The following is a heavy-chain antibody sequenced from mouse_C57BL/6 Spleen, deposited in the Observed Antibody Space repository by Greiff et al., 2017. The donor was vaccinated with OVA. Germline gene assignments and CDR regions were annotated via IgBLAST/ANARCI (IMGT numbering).Heavy chain of an antibody. CDR2: INYDGSST. J-gene: IGHJ2*01. V-gene: IGHV5-16*01. CDR1: GFTFSDYY. Sequence: EVNVVESEGGLVQPGSSMKLSCTASGFTFSDYYMAWVRQGPEKGLEWVANINYDGSSTDYLDSLKSRFIISRDNAKNILYLQMSSLKSEDTATYYCARGPSSYYYGSLDYWGQGTTLTVSS. D-gene: IGHD1-1*01. CDR3: ARGPSSYYYGSLDY.